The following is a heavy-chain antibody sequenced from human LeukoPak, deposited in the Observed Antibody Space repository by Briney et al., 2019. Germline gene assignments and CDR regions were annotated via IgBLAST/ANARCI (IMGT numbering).Heavy chain of an antibody. Sequence: PSETLSLTCAVSGYSISSGYYWGWIRQPPGKGLEWIGSIYHSGSTYYNPSLKSRVTISVDTSKNQFSLKLSSVTAADTAVYYCARLVAAADHAEYFQHWGQGTLVTVSS. CDR1: GYSISSGYY. V-gene: IGHV4-38-2*01. CDR3: ARLVAAADHAEYFQH. J-gene: IGHJ1*01. CDR2: IYHSGST. D-gene: IGHD6-13*01.